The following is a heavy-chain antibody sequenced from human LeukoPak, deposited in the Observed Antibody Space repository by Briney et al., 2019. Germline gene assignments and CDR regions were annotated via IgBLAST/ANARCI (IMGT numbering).Heavy chain of an antibody. CDR1: GFTFSSYA. CDR2: ISGSGGST. J-gene: IGHJ4*02. D-gene: IGHD2-21*02. CDR3: AKAITTYCGGDCYPDY. V-gene: IGHV3-23*01. Sequence: GRSLRLSCAASGFTFSSYAMSWVRQAPGKGLEWVSAISGSGGSTYYADSVKGRFTISRDNSKNTLYLQMNSLRAEDTAVYYCAKAITTYCGGDCYPDYWGQGTLVTVSS.